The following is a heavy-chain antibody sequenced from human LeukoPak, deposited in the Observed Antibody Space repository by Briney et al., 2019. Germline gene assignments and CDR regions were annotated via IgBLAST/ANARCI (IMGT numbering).Heavy chain of an antibody. J-gene: IGHJ5*01. D-gene: IGHD6-19*01. CDR2: INANSGTT. CDR1: GFAFSFYA. CDR3: AKPISGGLAVTADWFDP. V-gene: IGHV3-23*01. Sequence: GGSLRLSCAASGFAFSFYAMSWLRQPPGKGLEWVSTINANSGTTSSAASVRGRFTISRDNSKNTLYLEVNTLRAEDTAVYYCAKPISGGLAVTADWFDPWGQGTLVVVSS.